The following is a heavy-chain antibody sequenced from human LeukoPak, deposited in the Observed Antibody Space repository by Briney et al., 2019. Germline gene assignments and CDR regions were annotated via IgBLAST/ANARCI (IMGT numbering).Heavy chain of an antibody. J-gene: IGHJ5*02. Sequence: GGSLRLSCAASRFAFRSYEMNWVRQAPGKGLEWVSYISSSGTTIYYADSVKGRFTISRDNAKDSLYLQMNSLRAEDTAVYYCARDRSSGYYYASGSFTNWFDLWGQGTLVTVSS. CDR1: RFAFRSYE. CDR2: ISSSGTTI. CDR3: ARDRSSGYYYASGSFTNWFDL. D-gene: IGHD3-10*01. V-gene: IGHV3-48*03.